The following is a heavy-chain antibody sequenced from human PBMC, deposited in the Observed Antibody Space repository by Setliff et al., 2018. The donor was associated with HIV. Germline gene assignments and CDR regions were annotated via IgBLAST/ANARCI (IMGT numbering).Heavy chain of an antibody. Sequence: SETLSLTCTVSGDSMSSDNYFWVWVRQPPGKGLEWMGNIFHSGNTYYSPSLKSRVTMSLDTSMNQFSLRLTSVTAADTAVYYCATGNSADTWYHFAYWGQGTLVTVSS. CDR1: GDSMSSDNYF. V-gene: IGHV4-39*07. J-gene: IGHJ4*02. CDR3: ATGNSADTWYHFAY. CDR2: IFHSGNT. D-gene: IGHD6-13*01.